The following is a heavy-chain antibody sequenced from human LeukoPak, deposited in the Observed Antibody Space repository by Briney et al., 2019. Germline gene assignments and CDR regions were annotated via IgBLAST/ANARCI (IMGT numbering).Heavy chain of an antibody. D-gene: IGHD6-13*01. Sequence: PGGSLRLSCAASGFTFSSYAMSWVRQAPGKGLEWVSVIYSGGSTYYADSVKGRFTISRDNSKNTLYLQMNSLRAEDTAVYYCASDSSSVDPYFDYWGQGTLVTVSS. CDR3: ASDSSSVDPYFDY. CDR1: GFTFSSYA. CDR2: IYSGGST. J-gene: IGHJ4*02. V-gene: IGHV3-53*01.